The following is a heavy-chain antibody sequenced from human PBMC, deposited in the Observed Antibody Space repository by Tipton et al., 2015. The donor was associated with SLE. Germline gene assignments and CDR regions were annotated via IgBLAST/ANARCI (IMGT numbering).Heavy chain of an antibody. Sequence: TLSLTCTVSGNSISSSSYYWGWIRQPPGKGLEWFGSIYYSGSTYYNPSRKSRVTLSVDTSKNHFSLKLSSVTAADTAVYYCARHGINSGWLGAFDIWGQGTMVTVSS. V-gene: IGHV4-39*01. CDR3: ARHGINSGWLGAFDI. D-gene: IGHD6-19*01. CDR2: IYYSGST. CDR1: GNSISSSSYY. J-gene: IGHJ3*02.